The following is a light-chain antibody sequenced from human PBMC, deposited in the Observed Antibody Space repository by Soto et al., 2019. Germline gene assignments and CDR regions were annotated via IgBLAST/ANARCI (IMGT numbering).Light chain of an antibody. V-gene: IGLV2-14*01. J-gene: IGLJ1*01. Sequence: QSVLTQPASVSGSPGQSITISCTGTSRDVGGYNYVSWYQQHPGKAPKLMIYDVSNRPSGVSTRFSGSKSGNTASLTISGLQADDECDYYCSQYTSSVTPYAVRTGTK. CDR3: SQYTSSVTPYA. CDR1: SRDVGGYNY. CDR2: DVS.